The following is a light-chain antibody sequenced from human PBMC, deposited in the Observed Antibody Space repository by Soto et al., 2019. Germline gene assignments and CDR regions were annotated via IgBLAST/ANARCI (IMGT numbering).Light chain of an antibody. J-gene: IGKJ2*01. CDR2: DAS. CDR1: QSVSSN. Sequence: EIVMTQSPATLSVSPAERATLSCRASQSVSSNLAWYQHKPGQAPRLLIYDASSRATGVPARFSGSGSGTEFTLTITTLQSEDFAVYFCQQYHKWPYTFGQGTKLEIK. V-gene: IGKV3-15*01. CDR3: QQYHKWPYT.